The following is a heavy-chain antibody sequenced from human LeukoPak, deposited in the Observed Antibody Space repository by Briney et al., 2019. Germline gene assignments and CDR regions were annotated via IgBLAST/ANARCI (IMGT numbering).Heavy chain of an antibody. CDR1: GGTFSSYA. V-gene: IGHV1-69*13. J-gene: IGHJ4*02. CDR2: IIPIFGTA. Sequence: GASVTVSCKASGGTFSSYAISWVRQAPGQGLEWMGGIIPIFGTANYAQKFQGRVTITADESTSTAYMELSSLRSEDTAVYYCAGSSYCTNGVCYLDYWGQGTLVTVSS. D-gene: IGHD2-8*01. CDR3: AGSSYCTNGVCYLDY.